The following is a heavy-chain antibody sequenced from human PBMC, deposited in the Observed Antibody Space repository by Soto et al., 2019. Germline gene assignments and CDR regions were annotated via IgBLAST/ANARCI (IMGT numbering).Heavy chain of an antibody. D-gene: IGHD3-10*02. V-gene: IGHV4-59*08. CDR2: VHHSWGS. CDR3: ARQVFGRLHGLVDV. J-gene: IGHJ6*02. CDR1: GGSISSYY. Sequence: QVQLQESGPGLVKPSETLSLSCTVSGGSISSYYWCWFRQSPGKRMEWIGYVHHSWGSSYNPSLQIRVAIPLARSRPQFTPKSLSVTAPLRALDDCARQVFGRLHGLVDVSGQGTTVPVSS.